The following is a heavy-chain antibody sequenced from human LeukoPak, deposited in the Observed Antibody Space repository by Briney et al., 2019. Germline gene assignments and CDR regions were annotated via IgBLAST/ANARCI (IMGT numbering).Heavy chain of an antibody. V-gene: IGHV4-39*01. CDR1: GGSMSRSRYY. CDR3: ARHGSIATGAFTY. D-gene: IGHD3-16*01. CDR2: IYHSRST. J-gene: IGHJ4*02. Sequence: PEGLSLTCSLPGGSMSRSRYYWGWTRQPPGKGLEWIGSIYHSRSTYYNPSLKRRVPISVHPPRNQYSLKLGSVPAADPAVYYCARHGSIATGAFTYWGQGTLVTVSS.